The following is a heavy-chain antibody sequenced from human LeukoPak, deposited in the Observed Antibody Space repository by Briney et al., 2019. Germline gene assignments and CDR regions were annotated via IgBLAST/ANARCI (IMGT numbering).Heavy chain of an antibody. Sequence: GASVKVSCKASGYTFTGYYMHWVRQALGQGLEWMGWINPNSGGTNYAQKFQGRVTMTRDTSISTAYMELSRLRSDDTAVYYCARDTPWGDYIDYWGQGTLVTVSS. CDR1: GYTFTGYY. D-gene: IGHD3-16*01. J-gene: IGHJ4*02. CDR3: ARDTPWGDYIDY. CDR2: INPNSGGT. V-gene: IGHV1-2*02.